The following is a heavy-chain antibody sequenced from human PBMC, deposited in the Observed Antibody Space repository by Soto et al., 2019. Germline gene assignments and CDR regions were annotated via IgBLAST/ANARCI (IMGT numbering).Heavy chain of an antibody. Sequence: QVQLQQWGAGLLKPSETLSLTCAVYGGSFSGYYWSWIRQPPGKGLGWIGEINHSGSTNYNPSLKSRVTISVDTSKNQFSLKLSSVTAADTAVYYCARAAARSGRFDYWGQGTLVTVSS. CDR3: ARAAARSGRFDY. D-gene: IGHD3-3*01. J-gene: IGHJ4*02. V-gene: IGHV4-34*01. CDR1: GGSFSGYY. CDR2: INHSGST.